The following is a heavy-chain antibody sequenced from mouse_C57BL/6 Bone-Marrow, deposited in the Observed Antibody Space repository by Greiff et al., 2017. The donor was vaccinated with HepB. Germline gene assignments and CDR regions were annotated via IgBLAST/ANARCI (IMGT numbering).Heavy chain of an antibody. CDR1: GYTFTSYW. Sequence: QVQLQQPGAELVMPGASVKLSCKASGYTFTSYWMHWVKQRPGQGLEWIGEIDPSDSYTNYNQKFKGKSTLTVDKSSSTAYMQLSSLTSEDSAVYYCAISGQLGLEETWFAYWGQGTLITVSA. J-gene: IGHJ3*01. D-gene: IGHD3-2*01. CDR3: AISGQLGLEETWFAY. CDR2: IDPSDSYT. V-gene: IGHV1-69*01.